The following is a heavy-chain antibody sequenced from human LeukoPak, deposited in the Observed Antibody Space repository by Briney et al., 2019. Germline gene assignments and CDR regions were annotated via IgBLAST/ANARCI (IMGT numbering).Heavy chain of an antibody. D-gene: IGHD6-19*01. CDR2: IYYSGST. Sequence: PSETLSLTCTVSGGSISSYYWSWIRQPPGKGLEWIGYIYYSGSTNYNPSLKSRVTISVDTSKNQFSLKLGSVTAADTAVYYCARGPIAVAGKGSAFDIWGQGTMVTVSS. V-gene: IGHV4-59*01. CDR3: ARGPIAVAGKGSAFDI. J-gene: IGHJ3*02. CDR1: GGSISSYY.